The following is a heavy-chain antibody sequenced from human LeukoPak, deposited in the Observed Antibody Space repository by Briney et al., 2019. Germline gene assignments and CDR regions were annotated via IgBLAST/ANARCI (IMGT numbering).Heavy chain of an antibody. CDR1: GFTVSSNF. D-gene: IGHD3/OR15-3a*01. Sequence: PGGSLRLSCAASGFTVSSNFMSWVRQAPGKGLEWVSVIYSSGSAFYADSVKGRFTIFRDSSKNTVRLQMDDLRADDTAVYYCARWTYPWGQGTLVTVSS. J-gene: IGHJ5*02. CDR3: ARWTYP. CDR2: IYSSGSA. V-gene: IGHV3-53*01.